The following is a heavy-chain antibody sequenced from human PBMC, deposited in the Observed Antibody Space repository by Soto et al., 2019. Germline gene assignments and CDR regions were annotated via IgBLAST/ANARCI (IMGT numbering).Heavy chain of an antibody. CDR3: ARGLARYCSSTSCYQDYGMEV. D-gene: IGHD2-2*01. J-gene: IGHJ6*02. CDR1: GYTFTGYY. V-gene: IGHV1-2*04. Sequence: ASVKVSCKASGYTFTGYYMHWVRQAPGQGLEWMGWINPNSGGTNYAQKFQGWVTMTRDTSISTAYMELSRLRSDDTAVYYCARGLARYCSSTSCYQDYGMEVWGQGTTVTVS. CDR2: INPNSGGT.